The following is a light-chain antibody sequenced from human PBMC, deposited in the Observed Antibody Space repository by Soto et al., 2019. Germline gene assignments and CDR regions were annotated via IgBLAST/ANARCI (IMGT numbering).Light chain of an antibody. CDR3: SSYTTSRAYV. J-gene: IGLJ1*01. V-gene: IGLV2-14*01. Sequence: QSALSQPASVSGSPGQSITISCTGTSDDIGRYNFVSWYQQHPGKAPKLMFYDVTDRSSGVSDRFSGSKSGNTASLTISGLQTEDEADYYCSSYTTSRAYVFGTGTKLTVL. CDR1: SDDIGRYNF. CDR2: DVT.